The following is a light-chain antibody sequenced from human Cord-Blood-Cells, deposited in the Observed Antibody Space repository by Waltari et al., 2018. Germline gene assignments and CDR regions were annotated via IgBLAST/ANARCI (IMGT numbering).Light chain of an antibody. J-gene: IGKJ4*01. V-gene: IGKV1-33*01. CDR3: QQYVNLPLT. CDR2: DAS. CDR1: QDISNY. Sequence: DIQMTQYPSSLSASVGDRVTITCQASQDISNYLNWYQQKPGKAPKLLIYDASKLETGVPSRFSGSGSGTDFTFTISSLQPEDIATYYCQQYVNLPLTFGGGTKVEIK.